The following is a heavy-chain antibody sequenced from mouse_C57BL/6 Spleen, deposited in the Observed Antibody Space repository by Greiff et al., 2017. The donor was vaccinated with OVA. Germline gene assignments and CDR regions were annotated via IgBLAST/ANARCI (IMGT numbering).Heavy chain of an antibody. D-gene: IGHD3-2*02. CDR2: IDPSDSYT. Sequence: VQLQQPGAELVMPGASVKLSCKASGYTFTSYWMHWVKQRPGQGLEWIGEIDPSDSYTNYNQKFKGKSTLTVDKSSSTAYVQLSSLTSEDSAVYYCARVDSSGSLFAYWGQGTLVTVSA. CDR1: GYTFTSYW. CDR3: ARVDSSGSLFAY. J-gene: IGHJ3*01. V-gene: IGHV1-69*01.